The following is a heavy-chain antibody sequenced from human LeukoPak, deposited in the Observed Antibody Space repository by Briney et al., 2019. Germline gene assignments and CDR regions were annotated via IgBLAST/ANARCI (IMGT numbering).Heavy chain of an antibody. D-gene: IGHD2-2*01. CDR2: IIPIIGTA. J-gene: IGHJ3*02. CDR3: ATSSDAMTSATFDI. Sequence: SVKVSCNASGGTFSNYVLSWVRQAPGQGLEWMGGIIPIIGTANYAQKFQGRVTITVDESMSTAYLEVSTLRSEDTALYYCATSSDAMTSATFDIWGQGTMVSVSS. CDR1: GGTFSNYV. V-gene: IGHV1-69*13.